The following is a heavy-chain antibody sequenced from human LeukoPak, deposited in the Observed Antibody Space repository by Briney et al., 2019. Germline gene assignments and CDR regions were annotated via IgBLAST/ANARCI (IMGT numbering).Heavy chain of an antibody. V-gene: IGHV4-4*09. CDR1: GGSIRSYC. Sequence: SETLSLTCTGSGGSIRSYCWSWVRQSPGKGLEWIGYIFTSGRTDYNPSLKSRVTMSVDTSKNQLSMELRFLTAADTAVYYCATSHDVKTAPYDLWGQGTLVTVSS. CDR3: ATSHDVKTAPYDL. J-gene: IGHJ5*02. CDR2: IFTSGRT. D-gene: IGHD2-21*01.